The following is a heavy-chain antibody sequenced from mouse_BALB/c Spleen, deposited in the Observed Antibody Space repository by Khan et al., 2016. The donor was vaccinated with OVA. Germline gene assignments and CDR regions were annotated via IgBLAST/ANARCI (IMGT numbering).Heavy chain of an antibody. CDR2: ISNLAYSI. J-gene: IGHJ4*01. CDR3: ARSWAMDY. CDR1: GFTFSDYG. V-gene: IGHV5-15*02. Sequence: EVQLVESGGGFVQPGGSRKLSCAASGFTFSDYGMAWVRQAPGKGPVWVAFISNLAYSIYYADTVTGRFTISRENAKNTLYLEMSSLRSEDTAMYYCARSWAMDYWGQGTSVTVSA.